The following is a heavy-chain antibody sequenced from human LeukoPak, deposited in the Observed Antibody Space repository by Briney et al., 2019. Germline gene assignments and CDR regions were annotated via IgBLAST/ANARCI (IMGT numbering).Heavy chain of an antibody. V-gene: IGHV3-33*06. CDR2: IWYDGSNK. CDR3: AKVMGATYMSMNNYYYMDV. Sequence: GRSLRLSCAASGFTFSSYGMHWVRQAPGKGLEWVAVIWYDGSNKYYADSVKGRFTISRDNSKNTLYLQMNSLRAEDTAVYYCAKVMGATYMSMNNYYYMDVWGKGTTVTVSS. J-gene: IGHJ6*03. D-gene: IGHD1-26*01. CDR1: GFTFSSYG.